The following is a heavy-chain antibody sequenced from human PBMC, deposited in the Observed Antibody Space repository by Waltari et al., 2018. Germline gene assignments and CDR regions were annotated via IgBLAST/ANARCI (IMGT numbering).Heavy chain of an antibody. V-gene: IGHV1-2*02. Sequence: QVQLVQSGAEVTKPGASVKVSCKASGYTFTGSYMHWVRQAPGQGLEWMGWINPNSGGTNYAQKFQGRVTMTRDTSISTAYMELSRLRSDDTAVYYCARDRYCSGGSCYDYWGQGTLVTVSS. CDR2: INPNSGGT. D-gene: IGHD2-15*01. CDR1: GYTFTGSY. J-gene: IGHJ4*02. CDR3: ARDRYCSGGSCYDY.